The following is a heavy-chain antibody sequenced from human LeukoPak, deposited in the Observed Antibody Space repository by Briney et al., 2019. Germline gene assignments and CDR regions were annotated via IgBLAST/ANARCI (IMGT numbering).Heavy chain of an antibody. CDR2: ISSSSSHI. J-gene: IGHJ4*02. CDR1: GFTFSSYS. D-gene: IGHD5-24*01. CDR3: ARDATGEMATYFDY. Sequence: PGRSLRLSCAASGFTFSSYSMNWVRQAPGKGLEWVSSISSSSSHIYYADSVKGRFTISRDNSKNTLYLQMNSLRAEDTAVYYCARDATGEMATYFDYWGQGTLVTVSS. V-gene: IGHV3-21*01.